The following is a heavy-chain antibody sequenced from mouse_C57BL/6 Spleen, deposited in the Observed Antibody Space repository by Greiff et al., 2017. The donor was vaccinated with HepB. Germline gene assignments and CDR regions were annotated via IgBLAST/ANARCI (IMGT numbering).Heavy chain of an antibody. CDR2: IRSKSNNYAT. CDR1: GFSFNTYA. D-gene: IGHD4-1*01. V-gene: IGHV10-1*01. J-gene: IGHJ2*01. CDR3: VRQLTGFDY. Sequence: EVMLVESGGGLVQPKGSLKLSCAASGFSFNTYAMNWVRQAPGKGLEWVARIRSKSNNYATYYADSVKDRFTISRDDSESILYLQMNNLKTEDTAMYYCVRQLTGFDYWGQGTTLTVSS.